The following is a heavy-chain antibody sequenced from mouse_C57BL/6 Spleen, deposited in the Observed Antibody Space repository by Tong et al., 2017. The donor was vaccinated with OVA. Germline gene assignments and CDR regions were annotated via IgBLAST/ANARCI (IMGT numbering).Heavy chain of an antibody. Sequence: EVQLQESGPELVKPGASVKIPCKASGYTFTDYYMNWVKQSHGKSLEWIGVINPYNGGTSYNQKFKGKATLTVDKSASTAYMELRSLTSEDSAVYYCARKAYYRAMDYWGQGTSVTVSS. V-gene: IGHV1-19*01. CDR2: INPYNGGT. CDR1: GYTFTDYY. CDR3: ARKAYYRAMDY. J-gene: IGHJ4*01. D-gene: IGHD2-14*01.